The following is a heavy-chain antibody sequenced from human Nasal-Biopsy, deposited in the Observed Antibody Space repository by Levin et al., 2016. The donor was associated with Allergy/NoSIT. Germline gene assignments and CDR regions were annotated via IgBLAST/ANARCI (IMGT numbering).Heavy chain of an antibody. CDR3: ARIVAGNLDY. D-gene: IGHD6-19*01. CDR2: IDWDDDK. CDR1: GFSLIPSGMS. J-gene: IGHJ4*02. Sequence: SGPTLVKPTQTLTLTCTFSGFSLIPSGMSVSWIRQPPGKALEWLARIDWDDDKNYNPSLETRLTISKDTSKSQVVLTMTNMDPVDTATYYCARIVAGNLDYWGQGTLVTVSS. V-gene: IGHV2-70*11.